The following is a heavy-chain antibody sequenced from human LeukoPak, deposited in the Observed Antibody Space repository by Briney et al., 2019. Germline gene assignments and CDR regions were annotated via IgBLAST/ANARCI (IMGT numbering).Heavy chain of an antibody. CDR3: ARVVSSPGIYYYYYMDV. Sequence: SETLSLTCTVSGGSISRSSYYWGWIRRPPAKGLGWIGSIYYSGSTYYNPSLKSRVTISVDTSKNQFSLKLSSVTAADTAVYYCARVVSSPGIYYYYYMDVWGKGTTVTVSS. CDR2: IYYSGST. J-gene: IGHJ6*03. V-gene: IGHV4-39*07. D-gene: IGHD4-23*01. CDR1: GGSISRSSYY.